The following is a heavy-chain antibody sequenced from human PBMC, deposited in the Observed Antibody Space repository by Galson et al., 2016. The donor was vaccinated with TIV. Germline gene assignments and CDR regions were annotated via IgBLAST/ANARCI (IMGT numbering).Heavy chain of an antibody. J-gene: IGHJ6*02. V-gene: IGHV1-69*13. Sequence: SVKVSCKASGGTFSSYVFNWVRLAPGQGLEWMGGIIPLFRTANYAQKFQGRVTITADESTNTAYMELNSLRSGDTAVYYCASDRNTAFNTYHYYYGMDVWGHGTLVTVSS. D-gene: IGHD5-18*01. CDR1: GGTFSSYV. CDR3: ASDRNTAFNTYHYYYGMDV. CDR2: IIPLFRTA.